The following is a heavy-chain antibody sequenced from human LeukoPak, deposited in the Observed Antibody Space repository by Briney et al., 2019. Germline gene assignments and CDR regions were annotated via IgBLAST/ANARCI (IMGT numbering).Heavy chain of an antibody. CDR2: ISGRGGST. CDR3: AKGILSVNDY. J-gene: IGHJ4*02. Sequence: GGSLRLSCAASGFTFSNYAMSWVRQAPGKGLEWVSVISGRGGSTYYADSVKGRFTISRDNSKNTLFLQMNSLRAEDTAVYYCAKGILSVNDYWGQGTLLTVSS. V-gene: IGHV3-23*01. CDR1: GFTFSNYA. D-gene: IGHD2-15*01.